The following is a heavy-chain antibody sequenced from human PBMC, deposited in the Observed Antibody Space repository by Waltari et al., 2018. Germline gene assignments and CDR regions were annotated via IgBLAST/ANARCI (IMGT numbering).Heavy chain of an antibody. J-gene: IGHJ4*02. V-gene: IGHV1-69*08. D-gene: IGHD3-22*01. CDR2: IIPILGIA. CDR3: AREHYDSSGAFDY. Sequence: QVQLVQSGAEVKKPGSSVTVSCKASGGTFSSYTISWVRQAPGQGLEWMGSIIPILGIANYAQKFQGRVTITADKSTSTAYMELSSLRSEDTAVYYCAREHYDSSGAFDYWGQGTLVTVSS. CDR1: GGTFSSYT.